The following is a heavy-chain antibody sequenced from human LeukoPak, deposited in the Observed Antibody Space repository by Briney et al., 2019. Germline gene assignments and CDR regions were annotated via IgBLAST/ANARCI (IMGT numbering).Heavy chain of an antibody. CDR1: GGSIRSYF. J-gene: IGHJ4*02. V-gene: IGHV4-59*08. Sequence: SETLSLTCTVSGGSIRSYFWSWIRQPPGKGLEWIGYVYYSGSTNYNPSLKNRVTISVDTSKKQFSLKRSSVTAADAAVYYCARRADGTSHFDYWGQGTLVTVSS. D-gene: IGHD6-6*01. CDR3: ARRADGTSHFDY. CDR2: VYYSGST.